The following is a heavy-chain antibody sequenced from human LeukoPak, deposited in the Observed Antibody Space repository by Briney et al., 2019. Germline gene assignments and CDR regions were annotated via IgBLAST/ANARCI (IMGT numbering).Heavy chain of an antibody. CDR2: ISSSGSTI. CDR1: GFTFSSYE. J-gene: IGHJ4*02. CDR3: ARDLRF. V-gene: IGHV3-48*03. D-gene: IGHD3-10*01. Sequence: PGGSLRLSCAASGFTFSSYEMNWVRQAPGKGLEGVSYISSSGSTIYYADAVKGRFPLSRDNANNSLYLQMKRLRVEETAVYYCARDLRFGGQGNLVTVSS.